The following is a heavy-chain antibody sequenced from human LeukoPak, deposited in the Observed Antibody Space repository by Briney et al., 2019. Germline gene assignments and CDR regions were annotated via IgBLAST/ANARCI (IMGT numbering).Heavy chain of an antibody. CDR3: ARDTSSGYYYYFDY. V-gene: IGHV3-30-3*01. D-gene: IGHD3-22*01. J-gene: IGHJ4*02. CDR1: GFTFNNYA. Sequence: PGGSLRLSCAASGFTFNNYAMHWVRQAPGKGLEWVAVISYDGSNKYYADSVKGRFTISRDNSKNTLYLQMNSLRAEDTAVYYCARDTSSGYYYYFDYWGQGTLVTVSS. CDR2: ISYDGSNK.